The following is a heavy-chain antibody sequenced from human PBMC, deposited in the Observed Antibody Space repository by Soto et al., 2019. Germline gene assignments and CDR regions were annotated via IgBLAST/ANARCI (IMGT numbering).Heavy chain of an antibody. J-gene: IGHJ6*03. CDR3: ARACSSTSFTYYYYYYYMDV. CDR1: GYTFTSYG. CDR2: ISAYNGNT. D-gene: IGHD2-2*01. Sequence: QVQLVQSGAEVKKPGASVKVSCKASGYTFTSYGISWVRQAPGQGLEWMGWISAYNGNTNYAQKLQGRVTMTTDPSTSTAYMELRSLRSDDTAVYYCARACSSTSFTYYYYYYYMDVWGKGTTVTVSS. V-gene: IGHV1-18*01.